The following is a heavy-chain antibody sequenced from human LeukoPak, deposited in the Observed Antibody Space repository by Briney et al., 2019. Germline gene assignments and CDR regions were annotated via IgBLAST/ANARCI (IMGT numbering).Heavy chain of an antibody. D-gene: IGHD4-23*01. CDR3: ARIFLSVVAPKRWFDP. CDR1: GYTFTSYG. J-gene: IGHJ5*02. V-gene: IGHV1-18*01. CDR2: ISAYNGNT. Sequence: ASVKVSCKASGYTFTSYGISWVRQATGQGLERMGWISAYNGNTNYAQKLQGRVTMTTDTSTSTAYMELRSLRSGDTAVYYCARIFLSVVAPKRWFDPWGQGTLVTVSS.